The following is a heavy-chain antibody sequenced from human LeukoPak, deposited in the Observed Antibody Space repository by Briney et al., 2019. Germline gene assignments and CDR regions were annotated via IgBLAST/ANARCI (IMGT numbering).Heavy chain of an antibody. CDR2: IYYSGTT. D-gene: IGHD6-13*01. V-gene: IGHV4-39*01. J-gene: IGHJ5*02. CDR3: TRSSGYSSSGGLNWFDA. CDR1: GDSISSYY. Sequence: PSETLSLTCTVSGDSISSYYWNWVRQPPGKGLEWIGSIYYSGTTYYNPSLKSRITISVDTSKNQFSLKVNSVTAADTAVYYCTRSSGYSSSGGLNWFDAWGQGTLVTVSS.